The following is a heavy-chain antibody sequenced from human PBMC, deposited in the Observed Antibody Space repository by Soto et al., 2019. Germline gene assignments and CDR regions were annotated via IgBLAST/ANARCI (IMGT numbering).Heavy chain of an antibody. CDR1: GYTLTELS. Sequence: GASVKVSCKVSGYTLTELSMHWVRQAPGKGLEWMGGFDPEDGETIYAQKFQGRVTMTEDTSTDTAYMELSSLRSEDTAVYYCATVGYGSGSYQKGFDYWGQGTLVTVSS. CDR3: ATVGYGSGSYQKGFDY. J-gene: IGHJ4*02. D-gene: IGHD3-10*01. V-gene: IGHV1-24*01. CDR2: FDPEDGET.